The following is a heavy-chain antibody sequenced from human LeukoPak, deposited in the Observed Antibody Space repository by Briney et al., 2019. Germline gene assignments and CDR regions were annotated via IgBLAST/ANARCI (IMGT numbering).Heavy chain of an antibody. J-gene: IGHJ4*02. D-gene: IGHD1-26*01. CDR3: ARDSTRLGSLD. V-gene: IGHV4-31*03. CDR1: GGSISSGGYY. CDR2: IYYSGST. Sequence: PSETLSLTCTVSGGSISSGGYYWSWIRQHPGKGLEWIGYIYYSGSTYYNPSLKSRVTISVDTSKNQFSLKLSSVTAADTAVYYCARDSTRLGSLDWGQGTLVTVSS.